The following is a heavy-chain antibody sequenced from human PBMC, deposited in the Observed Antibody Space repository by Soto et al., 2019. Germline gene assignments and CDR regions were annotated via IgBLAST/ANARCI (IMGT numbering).Heavy chain of an antibody. J-gene: IGHJ4*02. D-gene: IGHD2-15*01. V-gene: IGHV4-30-4*01. Sequence: QVQLQESGPGLVKPSQTLSLTCTVSGGSISNSDYYWNWIRQPPGKGLEWIGSIYYTGITYYNPSLKSRVTMSLDTSKNQFSLKLSSVTAADTAMHYCTRTSAVEGDYWGQGILVTVSS. CDR1: GGSISNSDYY. CDR3: TRTSAVEGDY. CDR2: IYYTGIT.